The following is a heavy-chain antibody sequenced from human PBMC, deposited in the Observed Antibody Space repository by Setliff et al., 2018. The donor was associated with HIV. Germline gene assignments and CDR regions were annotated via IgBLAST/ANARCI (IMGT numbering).Heavy chain of an antibody. D-gene: IGHD5-12*01. CDR2: ISGSGDDT. CDR3: AKGSTRYTGSYYFNS. CDR1: EFTFSSYG. V-gene: IGHV3-23*01. Sequence: TGGSLRLSCVASEFTFSSYGMTWVRQVPGKGLAWVSCISGSGDDTYYADSVKGRFTISRDNSKNTLYLQMNSLSAEDTAVYYCAKGSTRYTGSYYFNSWGQGTLVTVSS. J-gene: IGHJ4*02.